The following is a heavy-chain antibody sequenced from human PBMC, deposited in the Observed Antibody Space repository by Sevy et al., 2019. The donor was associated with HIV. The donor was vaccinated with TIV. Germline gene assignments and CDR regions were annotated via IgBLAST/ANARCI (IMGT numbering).Heavy chain of an antibody. D-gene: IGHD3-9*01. Sequence: GGSLRLSCAASGFTFSSYAMHWVRQAPGKGLEWVAVISYDGSNKYYADSVKGRFTISRDNSKNTLYLQMNSLRAEDTAVYYCARDQYDILTGYYSWVGNYYYGMDVWGQGTTVTVSS. J-gene: IGHJ6*02. V-gene: IGHV3-30*04. CDR3: ARDQYDILTGYYSWVGNYYYGMDV. CDR1: GFTFSSYA. CDR2: ISYDGSNK.